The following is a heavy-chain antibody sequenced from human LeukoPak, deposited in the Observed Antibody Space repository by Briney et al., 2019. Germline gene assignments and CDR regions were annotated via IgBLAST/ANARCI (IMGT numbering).Heavy chain of an antibody. CDR3: ARDFLGVGEITMVTFPFY. D-gene: IGHD3-16*01. CDR1: GYTFTSYD. V-gene: IGHV1-8*01. J-gene: IGHJ4*02. Sequence: ASVKVSCKASGYTFTSYDINWVRQATGQGLEWMGWMNPNSGNTGYAQKFQGRVTMTRNTSISTAYMELSSLRAEDTAVYYCARDFLGVGEITMVTFPFYWGQGTLVTVSS. CDR2: MNPNSGNT.